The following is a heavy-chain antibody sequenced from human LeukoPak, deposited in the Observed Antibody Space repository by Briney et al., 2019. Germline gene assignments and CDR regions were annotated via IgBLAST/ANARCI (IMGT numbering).Heavy chain of an antibody. V-gene: IGHV3-33*01. CDR2: IWYDGSNK. CDR3: ARDSGTYCGGDCYLYYYGMDV. Sequence: GRSLRLSCAASGFTFSSYGMHWVRQAPGKGLEWVAVIWYDGSNKYYADPVKGRFTISRDNSKNTLYLQMNSLRAEDTAVYYCARDSGTYCGGDCYLYYYGMDVWGQGTTVTVSS. D-gene: IGHD2-21*02. J-gene: IGHJ6*02. CDR1: GFTFSSYG.